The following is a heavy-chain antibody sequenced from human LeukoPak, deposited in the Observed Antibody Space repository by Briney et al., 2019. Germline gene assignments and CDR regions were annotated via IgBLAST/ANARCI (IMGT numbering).Heavy chain of an antibody. V-gene: IGHV3-48*01. CDR2: ISPDSRTI. J-gene: IGHJ5*01. Sequence: GGSLRLSCAASGFTFSSYVMHWVRQAPGKGLEWVSYISPDSRTIYYADSVKGRFTISRDNAKNSLYLQMNSLRAEDTAVYYCTRDPEWGVWFDSWGQGTLVTVSS. D-gene: IGHD3-3*01. CDR1: GFTFSSYV. CDR3: TRDPEWGVWFDS.